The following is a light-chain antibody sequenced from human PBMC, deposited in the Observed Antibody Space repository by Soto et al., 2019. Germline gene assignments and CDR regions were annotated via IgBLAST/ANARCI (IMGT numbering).Light chain of an antibody. CDR2: GAS. J-gene: IGKJ4*01. Sequence: EIVLTQAPATLSVSPGERATLSCRANQSISSNLAWYQQKPGQAHRLLIYGASTRATGIQARFSGSGSGTEFTLTIRSLQSEDFAVYYCQQYNNWPLTFGGGTKVDIK. CDR1: QSISSN. V-gene: IGKV3-15*01. CDR3: QQYNNWPLT.